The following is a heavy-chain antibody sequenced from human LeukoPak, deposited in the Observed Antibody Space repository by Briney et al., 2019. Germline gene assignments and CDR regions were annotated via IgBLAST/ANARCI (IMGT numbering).Heavy chain of an antibody. Sequence: GGSLRLSCAASGFTFSSYWMHWVRQAPGKGLVWVSRISTDGTTTSYADSVKGRFTISRDNSKNTLYLQMNSLRAEDTAVYYCARALRGVLFDYWGQGTLVTVSS. J-gene: IGHJ4*02. CDR1: GFTFSSYW. CDR2: ISTDGTTT. CDR3: ARALRGVLFDY. D-gene: IGHD3-10*01. V-gene: IGHV3-74*01.